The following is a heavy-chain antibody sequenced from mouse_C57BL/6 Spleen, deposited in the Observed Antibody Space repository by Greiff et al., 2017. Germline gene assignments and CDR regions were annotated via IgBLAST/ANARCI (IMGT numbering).Heavy chain of an antibody. D-gene: IGHD2-5*01. Sequence: VQLQQPGAELVKPGASVKMSCKASGYTFTSYWLTWVKQRPGQGLEWIGDIYPGSGRTNYNEKFKSKATLTVDTSSSTAYMQLSSLTSEDSAVYYCAREDYSNYGFDYWGQGTTLTVSS. CDR2: IYPGSGRT. CDR3: AREDYSNYGFDY. J-gene: IGHJ2*01. V-gene: IGHV1-55*01. CDR1: GYTFTSYW.